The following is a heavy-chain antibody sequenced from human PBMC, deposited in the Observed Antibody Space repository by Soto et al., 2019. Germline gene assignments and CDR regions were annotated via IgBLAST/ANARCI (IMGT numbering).Heavy chain of an antibody. D-gene: IGHD6-19*01. Sequence: SETLSLTCAVYGGSFSGYYWSWIRQPPGKGLEWIGEINHSGSTNYNPSLKSRVTISVDTSKNQFSLKLSSVTAADTAVYYCARYGYSSGWEVKGKNWFDPWGQGTLVTVSS. CDR1: GGSFSGYY. V-gene: IGHV4-34*01. CDR3: ARYGYSSGWEVKGKNWFDP. CDR2: INHSGST. J-gene: IGHJ5*02.